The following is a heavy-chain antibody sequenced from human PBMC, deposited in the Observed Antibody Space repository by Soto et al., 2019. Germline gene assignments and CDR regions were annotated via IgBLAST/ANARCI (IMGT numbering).Heavy chain of an antibody. V-gene: IGHV3-23*01. CDR2: ISGSGGST. D-gene: IGHD3-9*01. Sequence: HPGGSLRLSCAASGFTFSSYAMSWVRQAPGKGLEWVSAISGSGGSTYYADSVKGRFTISRDNSKNTLYLQMNSLRAEDTAVYYCAKDPLEGYFDWLLTFDYWGQGTLVTVSS. CDR3: AKDPLEGYFDWLLTFDY. J-gene: IGHJ4*02. CDR1: GFTFSSYA.